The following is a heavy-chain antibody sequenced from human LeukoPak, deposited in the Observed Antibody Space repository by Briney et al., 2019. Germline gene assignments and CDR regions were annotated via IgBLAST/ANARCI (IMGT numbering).Heavy chain of an antibody. CDR3: AKDKGLSSWYVGDNFDY. CDR1: GFTFSSYA. V-gene: IGHV3-30-3*01. J-gene: IGHJ4*02. CDR2: ISYDGSNK. D-gene: IGHD6-13*01. Sequence: GGSLRLSCAASGFTFSSYAMHWVRQAPGKGLEWVAVISYDGSNKYYADSVKGRFTISRDNSKNTLYLQMNSLRAEDTAVYYCAKDKGLSSWYVGDNFDYWGQGTLVTVSS.